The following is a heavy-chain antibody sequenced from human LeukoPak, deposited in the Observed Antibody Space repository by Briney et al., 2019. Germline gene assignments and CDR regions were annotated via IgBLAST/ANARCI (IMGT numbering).Heavy chain of an antibody. D-gene: IGHD3-3*01. CDR1: GGSISSSSYY. V-gene: IGHV4-39*01. J-gene: IGHJ4*02. Sequence: SETLSLTCTVSGGSISSSSYYWGWIRQPPGKGLEWIGSIYYSGSTYYNPSLKSRVTISVDTSKNQFSLKLSSVTAADTAVYYCARTRFNDYDYWGQGTLVTVSS. CDR2: IYYSGST. CDR3: ARTRFNDYDY.